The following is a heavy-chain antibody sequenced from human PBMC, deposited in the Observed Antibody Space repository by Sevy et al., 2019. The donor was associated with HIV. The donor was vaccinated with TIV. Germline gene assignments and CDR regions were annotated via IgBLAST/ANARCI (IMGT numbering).Heavy chain of an antibody. CDR2: ISYDESDK. Sequence: GGSLRLSCAASGFAFSDYFAMHWVRQAPGKGLEWVALISYDESDKYYADSVKGRFTISSDNFKNTLYLQMNSLTTEDTAVYYCARPRANYVDHYFFFAMDVWGQGTTVTVSS. CDR1: GFAFSDYFA. J-gene: IGHJ6*02. V-gene: IGHV3-30-3*01. CDR3: ARPRANYVDHYFFFAMDV. D-gene: IGHD4-17*01.